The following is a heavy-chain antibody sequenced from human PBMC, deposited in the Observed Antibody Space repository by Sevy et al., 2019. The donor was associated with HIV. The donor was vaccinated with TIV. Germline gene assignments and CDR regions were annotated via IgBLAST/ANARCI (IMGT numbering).Heavy chain of an antibody. V-gene: IGHV3-33*01. CDR3: ARGGYYSDIAAYYALDS. J-gene: IGHJ4*02. Sequence: GGSLRLSCAATGFTFSNYAMHWVRQAPGKGMEWVAIIWSDGAYQYHGDSVKGRFTISRDNSKNTLYLQMNNVRVEDTAVYYCARGGYYSDIAAYYALDSWGQGTLVTVSS. CDR2: IWSDGAYQ. CDR1: GFTFSNYA. D-gene: IGHD3-22*01.